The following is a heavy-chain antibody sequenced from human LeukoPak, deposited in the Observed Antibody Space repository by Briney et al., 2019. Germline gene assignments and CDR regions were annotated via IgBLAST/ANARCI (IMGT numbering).Heavy chain of an antibody. D-gene: IGHD3-3*01. Sequence: SETLSLTCTVSGYSISSGYYWGWIRQPPGKGLEGIGSIYHSGSTYYNPSLKSRVTISVDTSKNQFSLKLSSVTAADTAVYYCASPIKGYDFWSGYNDDFDIWGQGTMVTASS. J-gene: IGHJ3*02. CDR2: IYHSGST. CDR3: ASPIKGYDFWSGYNDDFDI. CDR1: GYSISSGYY. V-gene: IGHV4-38-2*02.